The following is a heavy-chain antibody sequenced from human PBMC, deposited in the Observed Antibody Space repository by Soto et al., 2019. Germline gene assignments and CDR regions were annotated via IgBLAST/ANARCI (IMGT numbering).Heavy chain of an antibody. J-gene: IGHJ6*02. Sequence: SETLSLTCAVYGGSFSGYYWSWIRQPPGKGLEWIGEINHSGSTNYNPSLKSRVTISVDTSKNQFSLKLSSVTAADAAVYYCGSGGYDDVWGTRTMGYYYYGMDVWGQGTTVTVSS. D-gene: IGHD3-16*01. V-gene: IGHV4-34*01. CDR2: INHSGST. CDR3: GSGGYDDVWGTRTMGYYYYGMDV. CDR1: GGSFSGYY.